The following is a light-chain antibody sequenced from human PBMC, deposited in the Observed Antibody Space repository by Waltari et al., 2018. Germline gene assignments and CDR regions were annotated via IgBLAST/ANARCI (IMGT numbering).Light chain of an antibody. J-gene: IGLJ1*01. V-gene: IGLV2-23*01. Sequence: SALTHPASVSGSPGQSITISCTGSTSDIGTYKLVSWYQHPPGKAPKLLIYEDNKRRSGISGRFAGSRSGSTATLTISGLQAEDEADYFCCPYAGGGTHVFGPGPRVTV. CDR3: CPYAGGGTHV. CDR2: EDN. CDR1: TSDIGTYKL.